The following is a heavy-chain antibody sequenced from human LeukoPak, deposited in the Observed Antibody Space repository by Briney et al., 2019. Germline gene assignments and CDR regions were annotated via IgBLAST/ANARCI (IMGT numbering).Heavy chain of an antibody. CDR3: ARLALHYDILTGYSPDAFDI. D-gene: IGHD3-9*01. CDR2: IGRSGDRTT. CDR1: GFTFSIYS. Sequence: GGSLRLSCAASGFTFSIYSLNWVRQAPGKGLEWVSYIGRSGDRTTHYADSVKGRFTISRDNARNSLYLQMNSLRAEDTAVYYCARLALHYDILTGYSPDAFDIWGQGTMVTVSS. V-gene: IGHV3-48*04. J-gene: IGHJ3*02.